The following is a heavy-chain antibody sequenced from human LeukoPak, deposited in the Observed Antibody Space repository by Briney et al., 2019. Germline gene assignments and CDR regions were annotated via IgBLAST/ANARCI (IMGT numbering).Heavy chain of an antibody. CDR3: ARGPRNDP. CDR2: VHPNGGNT. J-gene: IGHJ5*02. V-gene: IGHV1-8*01. CDR1: GYPFTNWE. D-gene: IGHD1-14*01. Sequence: SSVKVSCKTSGYPFTNWEINWLRQAAGQGLEWMGWVHPNGGNTAYAQKFQGRVTMTRDTSINTAYMELSGLTSHDTAVYFCARGPRNDPWGQGALVTVSS.